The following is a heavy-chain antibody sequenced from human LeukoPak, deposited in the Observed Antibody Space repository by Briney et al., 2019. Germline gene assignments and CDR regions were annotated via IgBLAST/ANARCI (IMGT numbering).Heavy chain of an antibody. CDR1: GFTFSNYW. D-gene: IGHD2/OR15-2a*01. CDR3: ARGYVLLDY. Sequence: QPGGSLRLSCADSGFTFSNYWMHWVRQAPGKGLEYVSAITTNGGSTYYANSVKGRFTISRDNSKNTLYLQMGSLRAEDMAVYYCARGYVLLDYWGQGTLVTASS. V-gene: IGHV3-64*01. CDR2: ITTNGGST. J-gene: IGHJ4*02.